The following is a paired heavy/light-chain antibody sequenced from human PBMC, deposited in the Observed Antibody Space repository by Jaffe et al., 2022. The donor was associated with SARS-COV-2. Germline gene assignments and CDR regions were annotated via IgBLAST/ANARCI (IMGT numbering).Heavy chain of an antibody. CDR1: GFTFSSYA. Sequence: EVQLVESGGGLVQPGGSLRLSCAASGFTFSSYAMSWVRQAPGKGLEWVSAISGSGGSTYYADSVKGRFTISRDNSKNTLYLQMNSLRAEDTAVYYCAKGVGYYDSSLRWDAFDIWGQGTMVTVSS. V-gene: IGHV3-23*04. CDR3: AKGVGYYDSSLRWDAFDI. D-gene: IGHD3-22*01. J-gene: IGHJ3*02. CDR2: ISGSGGST.
Light chain of an antibody. CDR3: QAWDSSGV. Sequence: SYELTQPPSVSVSPGQTASITCSGDKLGDKYACWYQQKPGQSPVLVIYQDSKRPSGIPERFSGSNSGNTATLTISGTQAMDEADYYCQAWDSSGVFGGGTKLTVL. V-gene: IGLV3-1*01. CDR1: KLGDKY. CDR2: QDS. J-gene: IGLJ2*01.